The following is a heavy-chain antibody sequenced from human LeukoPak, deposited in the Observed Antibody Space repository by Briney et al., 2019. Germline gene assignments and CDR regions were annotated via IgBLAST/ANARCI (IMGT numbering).Heavy chain of an antibody. Sequence: SETLSLTCTVSGSSISSYYWSWIRQPPGKGLEWIGYIYYSGSTNYNPSLKSRVTISLDTSKNQFSLKLSSVTAADTAVYYCARANGDYPDYWGQGTLVTVSS. J-gene: IGHJ4*02. CDR3: ARANGDYPDY. D-gene: IGHD4-17*01. CDR2: IYYSGST. V-gene: IGHV4-59*01. CDR1: GSSISSYY.